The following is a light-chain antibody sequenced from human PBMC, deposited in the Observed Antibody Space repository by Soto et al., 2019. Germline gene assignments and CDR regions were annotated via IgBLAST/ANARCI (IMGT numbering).Light chain of an antibody. V-gene: IGLV1-51*01. CDR3: GTWDSSLSAGPWV. CDR2: DNN. J-gene: IGLJ3*02. Sequence: QSVLTQPPSVSAAPGLKVTISCSGSSSNIGNNYVSWYQQLPGTAPKLLIYDNNKRPSGIPDRFSGSKSGTSATLGITGLQTGDEADYYCGTWDSSLSAGPWVFGGGTKLTVL. CDR1: SSNIGNNY.